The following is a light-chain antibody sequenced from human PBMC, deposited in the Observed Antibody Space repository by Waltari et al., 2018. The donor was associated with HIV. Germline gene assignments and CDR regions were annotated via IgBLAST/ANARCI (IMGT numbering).Light chain of an antibody. CDR3: QQYNNWWT. CDR2: DAS. J-gene: IGKJ1*01. CDR1: QSVSSN. Sequence: EIVMTQSPATLSVSPGERATLSCRASQSVSSNLAWYQQKPGQAPRHLIYDASTRATGIPARFSGSGSGTEFSLTISSLQSEDFALYYCQQYNNWWTFGQGTKVEIK. V-gene: IGKV3-15*01.